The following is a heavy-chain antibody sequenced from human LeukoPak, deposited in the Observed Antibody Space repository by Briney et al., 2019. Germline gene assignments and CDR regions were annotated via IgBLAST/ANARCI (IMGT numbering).Heavy chain of an antibody. CDR3: ARDSPAGG. V-gene: IGHV3-23*01. J-gene: IGHJ4*02. CDR1: GFTFAGYA. D-gene: IGHD3-16*01. Sequence: GGSLRLSCAASGFTFAGYAMNWVRQAPGKGLQWVSSISESGGTTDYADSVKGRFTISRDNAKNSLYLQMNSLRDEDTAVYYCARDSPAGGWGQGTLVTVSS. CDR2: ISESGGTT.